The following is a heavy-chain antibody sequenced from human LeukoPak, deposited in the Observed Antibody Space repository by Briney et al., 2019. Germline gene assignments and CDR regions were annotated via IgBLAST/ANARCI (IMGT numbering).Heavy chain of an antibody. J-gene: IGHJ6*02. D-gene: IGHD1-1*01. CDR2: ISGSGGST. V-gene: IGHV3-23*01. CDR1: GFPFSSFD. Sequence: GASLRLSCAASGFPFSSFDMSWVRRAPGEGLEWVSGISGSGGSTYSTDSVKGRFTISRDNSKNTLYLQMNSLRAEDTAVYYCAKVSWSPGTDVWGQGTTVTVSS. CDR3: AKVSWSPGTDV.